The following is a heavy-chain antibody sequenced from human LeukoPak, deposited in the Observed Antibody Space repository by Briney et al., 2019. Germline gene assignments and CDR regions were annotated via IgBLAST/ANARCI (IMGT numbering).Heavy chain of an antibody. Sequence: ASVKVSCKASGYTFTSYAMHWVRQAPGQRLEWMGWINAGNGNTKYSQKFQGRVTITRDTSASTAYMELSSLRSEDTAVYYCARLRSGYSSSWCLPLFDYWGQGTLVTVSS. CDR1: GYTFTSYA. CDR2: INAGNGNT. J-gene: IGHJ4*02. V-gene: IGHV1-3*01. D-gene: IGHD6-13*01. CDR3: ARLRSGYSSSWCLPLFDY.